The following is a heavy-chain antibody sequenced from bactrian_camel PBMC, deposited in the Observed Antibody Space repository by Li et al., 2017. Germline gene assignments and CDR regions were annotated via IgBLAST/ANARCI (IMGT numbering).Heavy chain of an antibody. J-gene: IGHJ6*01. CDR3: AAHPGSFCSTSKPISDFKF. CDR1: EYTDSTYC. D-gene: IGHD2*01. CDR2: ITTYNGAT. Sequence: HVQLVESGGGSVQAGGSLRLSCQASEYTDSTYCMGWFRQSPGKERERVALITTYNGATRYADSVKGRFTISLDDAKTTAYLQMDSLEPEDTALYYCAAHPGSFCSTSKPISDFKFWGQGTQVTVS. V-gene: IGHV3S6*01.